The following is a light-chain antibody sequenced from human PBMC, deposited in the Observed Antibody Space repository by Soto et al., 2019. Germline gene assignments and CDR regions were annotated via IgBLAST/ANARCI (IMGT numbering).Light chain of an antibody. CDR1: SSDVGSHEL. V-gene: IGLV2-14*02. J-gene: IGLJ2*01. Sequence: QSALTQPASVSGSPGQSITISCTGTSSDVGSHELVSWYQQHPGKAPKLMIYGVTDRPSGVSNRFSGSKSGNTASLTISGLQAEDEADYYCSSYTTSSTLEVPVLFGGGTELTVL. CDR2: GVT. CDR3: SSYTTSSTLEVPVL.